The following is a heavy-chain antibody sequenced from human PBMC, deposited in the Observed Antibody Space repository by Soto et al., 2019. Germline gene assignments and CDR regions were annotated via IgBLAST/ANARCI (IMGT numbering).Heavy chain of an antibody. CDR2: ISTDASNT. J-gene: IGHJ4*02. V-gene: IGHV3-74*01. CDR3: VRGWIPNQHLGCLQY. D-gene: IGHD6-13*01. CDR1: GFTFSHYW. Sequence: EVQLVESGGGLVQPGGSLRLSCAASGFTFSHYWMHWVRQAPGKGLVWVSRISTDASNTIYADSVKGRFTISRDNAKNMLYLQMNSLTADDSAIYYCVRGWIPNQHLGCLQYWGRGTQVTVSS.